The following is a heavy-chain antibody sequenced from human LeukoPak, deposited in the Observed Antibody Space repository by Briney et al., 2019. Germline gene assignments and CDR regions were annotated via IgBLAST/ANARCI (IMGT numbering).Heavy chain of an antibody. Sequence: SVKVSCKASGYTFTGYYMHWVRQAPGQGLEWMGGIIPIFGTANYAQKFQGRVTITADESTSTAYMELSSLRSEDTAVYYCARALGLSLDYYGTLGYWGQGTLVTVSS. CDR2: IIPIFGTA. CDR3: ARALGLSLDYYGTLGY. CDR1: GYTFTGYY. V-gene: IGHV1-69*13. D-gene: IGHD3-10*01. J-gene: IGHJ4*02.